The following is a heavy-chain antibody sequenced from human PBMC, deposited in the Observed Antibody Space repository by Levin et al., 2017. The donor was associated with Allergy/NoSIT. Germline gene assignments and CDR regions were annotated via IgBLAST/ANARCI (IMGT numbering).Heavy chain of an antibody. J-gene: IGHJ4*02. CDR3: VSAPSFSSGWYGPIVDY. CDR1: GLNFMSYS. Sequence: PGGSLRLSCVGSGLNFMSYSMNWVRQAPGKGLEWISYISGGSTTTIYYAESVKGRVTVSRDNAESSLYLQMNSLTAEDTAVYYCVSAPSFSSGWYGPIVDYWGQGTLVTVSS. D-gene: IGHD6-19*01. V-gene: IGHV3-48*04. CDR2: ISGGSTTTI.